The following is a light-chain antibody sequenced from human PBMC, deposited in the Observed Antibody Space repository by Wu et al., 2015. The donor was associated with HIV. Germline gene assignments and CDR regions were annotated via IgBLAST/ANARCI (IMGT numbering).Light chain of an antibody. J-gene: IGKJ2*01. CDR1: QSISIF. CDR3: QRSYNTPYT. V-gene: IGKV1-39*01. Sequence: DIQMTQSPSSLSASVGDRVTISCRTSQSISIFLNWYQQKPGNAPKLLIYAASSLQRGVPPRFSGSGSGTDFTLTINSLQPEDFATHYCQRSYNTPYTFGQGTKAEMK. CDR2: AAS.